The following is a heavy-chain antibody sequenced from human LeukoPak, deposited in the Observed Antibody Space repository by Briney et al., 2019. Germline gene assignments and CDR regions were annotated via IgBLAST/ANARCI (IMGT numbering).Heavy chain of an antibody. D-gene: IGHD3-22*01. CDR1: GFTFSSYA. J-gene: IGHJ4*02. Sequence: GGSLRLSCAASGFTFSSYAMSWVRQAPGKGLEWVPAISGSGGSTYYADSVKGRFTISRDNSKNTLYLQMNSLRAEDTAVYYCAKEYYYDSSGYPFDYWGQGTLVTVSS. V-gene: IGHV3-23*01. CDR2: ISGSGGST. CDR3: AKEYYYDSSGYPFDY.